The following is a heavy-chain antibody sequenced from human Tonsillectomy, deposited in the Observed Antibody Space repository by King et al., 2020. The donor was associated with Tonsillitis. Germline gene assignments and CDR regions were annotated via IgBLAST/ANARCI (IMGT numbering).Heavy chain of an antibody. Sequence: VQLVESGGGLVQPGRSLRLSCTASGFTFGDYAMTWVRQAPGKGLEWVGFISRKGYGGATEYDASVKGRFTISRDDSKSIAYLQMNSLKTEDTAVYYCTRDDVGDFWSGYSKYYFDYWGQGILVTVSS. J-gene: IGHJ4*02. V-gene: IGHV3-49*04. CDR3: TRDDVGDFWSGYSKYYFDY. CDR2: ISRKGYGGAT. D-gene: IGHD3-3*01. CDR1: GFTFGDYA.